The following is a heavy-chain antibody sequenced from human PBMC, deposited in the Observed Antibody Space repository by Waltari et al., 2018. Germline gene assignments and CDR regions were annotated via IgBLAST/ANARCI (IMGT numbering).Heavy chain of an antibody. CDR3: AHSGFWATGGVWFDP. CDR1: GFSLSTRGVG. Sequence: QITLKASGPTLVKPTQTLTLTCTFSGFSLSTRGVGVGWIRQPPGKALEWLALIYWNDDKRYSPSLKSRLTITKDTSKNQVVLTMTNMDPVDTATYCCAHSGFWATGGVWFDPWGQGTLVTVSS. D-gene: IGHD5-12*01. J-gene: IGHJ5*02. CDR2: IYWNDDK. V-gene: IGHV2-5*01.